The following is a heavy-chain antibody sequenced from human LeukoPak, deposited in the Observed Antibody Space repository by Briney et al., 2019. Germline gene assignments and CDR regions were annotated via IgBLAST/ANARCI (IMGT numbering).Heavy chain of an antibody. J-gene: IGHJ3*02. CDR2: MNPNSGNT. V-gene: IGHV1-8*01. D-gene: IGHD3-10*01. CDR3: ARPNLEERGAVDAFDI. Sequence: ASVKVSCKASGYTFTSYDINWVRQATGQGLEWMGWMNPNSGNTGYAQKLQGRVTMTRNTSISTAYMELSSLRSEDTAVYYCARPNLEERGAVDAFDIWGQGTMVTVSS. CDR1: GYTFTSYD.